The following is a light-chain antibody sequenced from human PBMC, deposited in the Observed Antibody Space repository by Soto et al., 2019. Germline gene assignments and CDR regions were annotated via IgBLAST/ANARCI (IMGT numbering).Light chain of an antibody. J-gene: IGKJ1*01. V-gene: IGKV1-5*01. CDR1: QSISSY. CDR3: QHYYGFSRT. CDR2: DAS. Sequence: DLQMTQSPSSLSASVGDRVNITCRASQSISSYLNWYQQKPGKAPKLLIYDASSLESGVPSRFSGSGAGTEFTLTISSLQPDDFATYYCQHYYGFSRTFGQGTKV.